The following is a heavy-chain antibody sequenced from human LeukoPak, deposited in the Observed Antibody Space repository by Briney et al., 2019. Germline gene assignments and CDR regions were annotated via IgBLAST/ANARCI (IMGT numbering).Heavy chain of an antibody. CDR1: GGSISSYY. CDR2: IYYSGST. D-gene: IGHD5-12*01. J-gene: IGHJ3*02. Sequence: PSETLSLTCTVSGGSISSYYWSWIRQPPGKGPEWIGYIYYSGSTNYNPSLKSRVTISVDTSKNQFSLKLSSVTAADTAVYYCARDPSRGYSGYVAFDIWGQGTMVTVSS. V-gene: IGHV4-59*01. CDR3: ARDPSRGYSGYVAFDI.